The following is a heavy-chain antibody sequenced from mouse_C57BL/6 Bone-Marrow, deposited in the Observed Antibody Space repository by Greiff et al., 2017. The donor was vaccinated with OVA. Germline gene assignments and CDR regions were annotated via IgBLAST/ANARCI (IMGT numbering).Heavy chain of an antibody. D-gene: IGHD1-1*01. V-gene: IGHV1-50*01. CDR1: GYTFTSYW. J-gene: IGHJ2*01. CDR2: IDPSDSYT. Sequence: VQLQQPGAELVKPGASVKLSCKASGYTFTSYWMQWVKQRPGQGLEWIGEIDPSDSYTNYNQKFKGKATLTVDTSSSTAYMQLSSLTSEDSAVYYCARPNYYGSSYYFDYWGQGTTLTVSS. CDR3: ARPNYYGSSYYFDY.